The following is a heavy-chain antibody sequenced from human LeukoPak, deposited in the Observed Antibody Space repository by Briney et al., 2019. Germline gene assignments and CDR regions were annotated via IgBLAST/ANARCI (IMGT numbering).Heavy chain of an antibody. CDR1: GYTFTGYY. D-gene: IGHD3-3*01. J-gene: IGHJ4*02. CDR2: INPNSGGT. Sequence: ASVKVSCKASGYTFTGYYMHWVRQAPGQGLEWMGWINPNSGGTNYAQKFQGRVTMTRDTSISTAYMELSRLRSDDTAVYYCARARITIFDRYNYWGQGTLVTVSS. CDR3: ARARITIFDRYNY. V-gene: IGHV1-2*02.